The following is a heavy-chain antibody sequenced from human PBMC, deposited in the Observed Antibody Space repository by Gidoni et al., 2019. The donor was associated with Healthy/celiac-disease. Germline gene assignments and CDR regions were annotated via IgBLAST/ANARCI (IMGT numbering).Heavy chain of an antibody. D-gene: IGHD3-22*01. CDR2: ISGSGGST. Sequence: EVQLLESGGGLVQPGGSLRLSCAASGFTFSSYAMSWVRQAPGKGLEWVSAISGSGGSTYYADSVKGRFTISRDNSKNTLYLQMNSLRAEDTAVYYCAKEGFSYYYDSSGYYAGNAFDIWGQGTMVTVSS. CDR1: GFTFSSYA. CDR3: AKEGFSYYYDSSGYYAGNAFDI. V-gene: IGHV3-23*01. J-gene: IGHJ3*02.